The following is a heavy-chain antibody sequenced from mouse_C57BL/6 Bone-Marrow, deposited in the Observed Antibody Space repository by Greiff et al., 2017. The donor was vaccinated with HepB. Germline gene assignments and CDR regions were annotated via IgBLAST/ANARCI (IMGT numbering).Heavy chain of an antibody. V-gene: IGHV1-81*01. CDR1: GYTFTSYG. J-gene: IGHJ2*01. D-gene: IGHD1-1*01. CDR3: ARGSSFSFDY. Sequence: QVQLKQSGAELARPGASVKLSCKASGYTFTSYGISWVKQRTGQGLEWIGEIYPRSGNTYYNEKFKSKATLTVDKPSSTAYMQLSSLTSEDSAVYYCARGSSFSFDYWGQGTTLTVSS. CDR2: IYPRSGNT.